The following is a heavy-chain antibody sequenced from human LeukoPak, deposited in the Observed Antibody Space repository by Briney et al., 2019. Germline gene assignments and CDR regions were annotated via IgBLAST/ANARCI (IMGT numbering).Heavy chain of an antibody. CDR3: ARGRVCSY. J-gene: IGHJ4*02. CDR2: INHSGST. Sequence: SETLSLTCAVYGGSFSGYYWSWIRQPPGKGLEWIGEINHSGSTNYNPSLKSRVTISVDTSKNQFSLKLSSVTAADTAVYYCARGRVCSYWGQGTLVTVSS. CDR1: GGSFSGYY. V-gene: IGHV4-34*01. D-gene: IGHD2-15*01.